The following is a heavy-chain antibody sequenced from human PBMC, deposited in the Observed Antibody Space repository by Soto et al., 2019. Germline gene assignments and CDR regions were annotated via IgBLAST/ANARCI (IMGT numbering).Heavy chain of an antibody. CDR1: GGSFSGYY. V-gene: IGHV4-34*01. CDR3: ARQMRGLLPYFGWLSPVPS. J-gene: IGHJ4*02. D-gene: IGHD3-9*01. Sequence: SETLSLTCAVYGGSFSGYYWSWIRQPPGKGLEWIGEINHSGSTNYNPSLKSRVTISVDTSKNQFSLKLSSVTAADTAVYYCARQMRGLLPYFGWLSPVPSWGQGTLVSVSS. CDR2: INHSGST.